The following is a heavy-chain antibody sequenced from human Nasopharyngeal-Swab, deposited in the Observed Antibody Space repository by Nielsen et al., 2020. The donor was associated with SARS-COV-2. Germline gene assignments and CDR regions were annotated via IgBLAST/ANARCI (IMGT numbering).Heavy chain of an antibody. Sequence: GESLKISCVASGFTFSTYTMNWVRQAPGKGLEWVAVIWYDGSEKYYVDSVKGRFTISRDNSKNTLYLQMNSLRAEDTAVYYCARDPPFSGWTLESWGQGTLVTVSS. CDR2: IWYDGSEK. CDR3: ARDPPFSGWTLES. D-gene: IGHD6-25*01. V-gene: IGHV3-33*08. J-gene: IGHJ4*02. CDR1: GFTFSTYT.